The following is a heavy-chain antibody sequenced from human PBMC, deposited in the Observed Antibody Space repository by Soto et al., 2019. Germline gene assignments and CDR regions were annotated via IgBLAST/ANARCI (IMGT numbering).Heavy chain of an antibody. V-gene: IGHV3-23*01. CDR3: AKGLLSYRPDTFDA. J-gene: IGHJ3*01. CDR1: GLTFTDFA. CDR2: FRSGDGHT. Sequence: EMKLLESGGGLVQPGTSLRLSCAAAGLTFTDFAMTWVRQAPEKGLEWVSTFRSGDGHTYYADSVRGRFTISGDSSKNTLYLQMNNLRVEDTAIYYCAKGLLSYRPDTFDAWGQGTIVTVS.